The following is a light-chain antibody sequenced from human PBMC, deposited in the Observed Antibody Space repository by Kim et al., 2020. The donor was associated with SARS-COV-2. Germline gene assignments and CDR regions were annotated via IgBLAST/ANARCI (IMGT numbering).Light chain of an antibody. CDR3: QKYNSLPWT. V-gene: IGKV1-27*01. Sequence: DIQMTQSPSSLSVSVGDRVTITCRASQGITNSLAWYQQKPGKVPQLLIYAASALQSGVPSRFSGSGSGTDFTLTISSLQPKDVATYYCQKYNSLPWTFGQGTKVDIK. CDR1: QGITNS. J-gene: IGKJ1*01. CDR2: AAS.